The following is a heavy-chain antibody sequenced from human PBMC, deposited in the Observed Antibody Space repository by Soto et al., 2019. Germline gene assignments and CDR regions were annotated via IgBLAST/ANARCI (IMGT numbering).Heavy chain of an antibody. CDR2: INRSGST. CDR3: ARTVRGVIPYYYYYGMDV. Sequence: SETLSLTCAVYGGSFSGYYWSWIRQPPGKGLEWIGEINRSGSTNYNPSLKSRVTISVDTSKNQFSLKLSSVTAADTAVYYCARTVRGVIPYYYYYGMDVWGQGTTVTVSS. J-gene: IGHJ6*02. CDR1: GGSFSGYY. V-gene: IGHV4-34*01. D-gene: IGHD3-10*01.